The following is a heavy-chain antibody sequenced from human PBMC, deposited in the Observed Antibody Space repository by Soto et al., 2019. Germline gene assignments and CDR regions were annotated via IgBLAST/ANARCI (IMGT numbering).Heavy chain of an antibody. J-gene: IGHJ3*02. CDR1: GFMFNNSA. CDR3: ARAKAVVIAALDI. V-gene: IGHV3-23*01. Sequence: PGGSLRLSCKASGFMFNNSAVTWVRKAPGQGLQWVASVSDNGGSRGGTYYADSVKGRFTISRDNSKNTLYLQLDSLTGADTAVYYCARAKAVVIAALDIWGQGTMVTVSS. D-gene: IGHD2-21*01. CDR2: VSDNGGSRGGT.